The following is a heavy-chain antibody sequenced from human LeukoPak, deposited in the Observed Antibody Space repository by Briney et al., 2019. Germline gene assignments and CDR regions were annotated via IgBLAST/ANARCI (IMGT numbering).Heavy chain of an antibody. CDR3: AKKGTLPGIAATGTLLYYFDY. CDR1: GFTFSSYA. V-gene: IGHV3-23*01. J-gene: IGHJ4*02. CDR2: ISGRDGST. Sequence: GGSLRLSCTASGFTFSSYAMSWVRQAPGKGLEWVSAISGRDGSTNYADSVKGRFTISRDNSRNTLYLQMNSLRAEDTAVYYCAKKGTLPGIAATGTLLYYFDYWGQGALVTVSS. D-gene: IGHD6-13*01.